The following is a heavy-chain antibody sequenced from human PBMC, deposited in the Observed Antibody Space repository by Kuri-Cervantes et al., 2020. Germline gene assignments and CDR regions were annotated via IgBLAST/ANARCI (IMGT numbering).Heavy chain of an antibody. Sequence: GGSLRLSCAASGFTFSNAWMSWVRQAPGKGLEWVANIKQDGSEKYYVDSVKGRFTISRDNAKNSLYLQMNSLRAEDTAVYYCATRILRKYYGEDYWGQGTLVTVSS. D-gene: IGHD3-3*01. CDR1: GFTFSNAW. CDR3: ATRILRKYYGEDY. V-gene: IGHV3-7*01. CDR2: IKQDGSEK. J-gene: IGHJ4*02.